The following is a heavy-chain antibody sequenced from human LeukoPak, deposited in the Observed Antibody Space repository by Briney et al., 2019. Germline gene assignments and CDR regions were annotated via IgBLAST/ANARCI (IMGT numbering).Heavy chain of an antibody. V-gene: IGHV4-39*01. D-gene: IGHD5-24*01. CDR3: ARHSRMGTINPSY. J-gene: IGHJ4*02. CDR2: MYYSGST. CDR1: GGSISNSSYY. Sequence: SETLSLTCTVSGGSISNSSYYWGWIRQPPGKGLEWIGSMYYSGSTYYNPSLKSRATISVDTSKNQFSLKLSSVTAADTAVYYCARHSRMGTINPSYWGQGTLVTVSS.